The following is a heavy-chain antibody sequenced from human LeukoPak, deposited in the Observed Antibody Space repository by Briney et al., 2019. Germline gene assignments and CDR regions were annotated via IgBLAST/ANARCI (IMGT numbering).Heavy chain of an antibody. D-gene: IGHD5-24*01. V-gene: IGHV4-61*02. CDR3: ARAWGRDGYNYDY. Sequence: SQTLSLTCTVSDGSISSGSYYWSWIRQPAGKGLEWIGRIYTSGSTNYNPSLKSRVTISVDTSKNQFSLKLSSVTAADTAVYYCARAWGRDGYNYDYWGQGTLVTVSS. CDR2: IYTSGST. J-gene: IGHJ4*02. CDR1: DGSISSGSYY.